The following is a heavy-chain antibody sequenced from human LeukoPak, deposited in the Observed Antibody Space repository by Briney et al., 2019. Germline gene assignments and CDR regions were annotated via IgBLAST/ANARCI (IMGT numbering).Heavy chain of an antibody. CDR3: ARVFDDSSGYCFDP. CDR1: GFTFTSYS. Sequence: NPGGSLRLSCAASGFTFTSYSMNWVRQAPGKGLEWVSSISSSSTDIHYADSVKGRFTISRDSAKNSLYLQMNSLRVEDTAVYYCARVFDDSSGYCFDPWGQGTPVTVSS. J-gene: IGHJ5*02. V-gene: IGHV3-21*01. D-gene: IGHD3-22*01. CDR2: ISSSSTDI.